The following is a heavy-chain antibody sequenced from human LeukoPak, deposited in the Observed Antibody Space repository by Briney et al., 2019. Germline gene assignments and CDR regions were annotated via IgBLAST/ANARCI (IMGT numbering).Heavy chain of an antibody. Sequence: SETLSLTCAVDGGSVNGYFWSWIRQSPGKGLEWIGEINHGETTNFNPSLKSRVIISIDKSQNQFSLNLISVTAADTAMYFCARALRGSLYDAFDVWGQGTMVTVSS. D-gene: IGHD1-26*01. V-gene: IGHV4-34*01. CDR2: INHGETT. CDR1: GGSVNGYF. CDR3: ARALRGSLYDAFDV. J-gene: IGHJ3*01.